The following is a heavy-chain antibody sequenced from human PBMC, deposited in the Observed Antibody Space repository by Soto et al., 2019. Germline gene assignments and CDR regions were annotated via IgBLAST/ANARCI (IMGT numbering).Heavy chain of an antibody. J-gene: IGHJ4*02. V-gene: IGHV1-2*04. Sequence: ASVKVSCKASGYTFTGDYMHWVRQAPGQGLEWMGRINPNNGDTNYAQKFQGWVTMTRDTSITTAYMELSRLRSDNTAVYYCARGRGSHGVYYFDSWGQGTLVTVSS. CDR3: ARGRGSHGVYYFDS. CDR1: GYTFTGDY. D-gene: IGHD1-26*01. CDR2: INPNNGDT.